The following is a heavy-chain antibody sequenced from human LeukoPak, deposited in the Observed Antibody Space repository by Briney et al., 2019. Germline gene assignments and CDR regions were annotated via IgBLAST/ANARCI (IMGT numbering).Heavy chain of an antibody. J-gene: IGHJ4*02. D-gene: IGHD4-23*01. CDR3: ARYPYGGNSVYFDY. CDR2: INPNSGGT. V-gene: IGHV1-2*02. CDR1: GYTFTGYY. Sequence: GSVKVSCKASGYTFTGYYMHWVRQAPGQGLEWMGWINPNSGGTNYAQKFQGRVTMTRDTSISTAYMELSRLRSDDTAVYYCARYPYGGNSVYFDYWGQGTLLIVSS.